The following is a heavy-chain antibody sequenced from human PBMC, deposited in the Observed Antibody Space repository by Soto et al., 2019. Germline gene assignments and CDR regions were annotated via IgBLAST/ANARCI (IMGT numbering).Heavy chain of an antibody. CDR3: ARLSYDILRDYFDY. CDR1: GGSISSSSYY. CDR2: IYYSGST. J-gene: IGHJ4*02. D-gene: IGHD3-9*01. V-gene: IGHV4-39*01. Sequence: PSETLSLTCTVSGGSISSSSYYWGWIRQPPGKRLEWIGSIYYSGSTYYNPSLKSRVTISVDTSKNQFSLKLSSVTAADTAVYYCARLSYDILRDYFDYWGQGTLVTVSS.